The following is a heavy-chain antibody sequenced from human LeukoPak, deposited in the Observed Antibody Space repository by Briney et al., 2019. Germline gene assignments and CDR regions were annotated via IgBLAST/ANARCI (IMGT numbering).Heavy chain of an antibody. D-gene: IGHD6-6*01. J-gene: IGHJ4*02. Sequence: GSLRLSCAASGFTFSSYAMHWGRQAPGKGLEYVSAISSNGGSTYYANSVRGRFTISRDSSKNTLYLQMGSLRADDMAVYYCARGRYSSSLFDYWGQGTLVTVSS. CDR2: ISSNGGST. CDR1: GFTFSSYA. CDR3: ARGRYSSSLFDY. V-gene: IGHV3-64*01.